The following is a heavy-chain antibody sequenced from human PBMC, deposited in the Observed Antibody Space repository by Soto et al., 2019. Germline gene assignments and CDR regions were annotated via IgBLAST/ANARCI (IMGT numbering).Heavy chain of an antibody. Sequence: PGGSLRLSWAASGFTFSSHVMRWVRQAPGKGLEWVAVIWYDGSNKYYADSVKGRFTISRDNSKNTLYLQMNSLRAEDTAVYYCARDDYYDSSVSFDYWGQGTLVTVSS. CDR3: ARDDYYDSSVSFDY. D-gene: IGHD3-22*01. V-gene: IGHV3-33*01. CDR2: IWYDGSNK. J-gene: IGHJ4*02. CDR1: GFTFSSHV.